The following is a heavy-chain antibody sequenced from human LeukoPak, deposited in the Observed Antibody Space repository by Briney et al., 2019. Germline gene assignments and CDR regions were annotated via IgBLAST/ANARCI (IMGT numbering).Heavy chain of an antibody. D-gene: IGHD3-9*01. CDR3: ARAAYYDILTGSLTGMDV. Sequence: PSETLSLTCAVSGGSISSGGYSWSWIRQPPGKGLEWIGYIYHSGSTYYNPSLKSRVTISVDRSKNQFSLKLSSVTAADTAVYYCARAAYYDILTGSLTGMDVWGQGTTVTVSS. V-gene: IGHV4-30-2*01. CDR1: GGSISSGGYS. CDR2: IYHSGST. J-gene: IGHJ6*02.